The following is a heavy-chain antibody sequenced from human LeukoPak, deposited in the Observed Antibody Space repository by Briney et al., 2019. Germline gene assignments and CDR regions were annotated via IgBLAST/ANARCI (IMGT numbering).Heavy chain of an antibody. V-gene: IGHV1-18*01. CDR1: GYTFTSYG. D-gene: IGHD6-6*01. J-gene: IGHJ6*02. CDR3: AAVVGSSSYYYGMDV. CDR2: ISAYNGNT. Sequence: GASVKVSCKASGYTFTSYGISWVRQAPGQGLEWMGWISAYNGNTNYAQKLQGRVTMTTDTSTSTAYMELRSLRSDDTAVYYCAAVVGSSSYYYGMDVWGQGTTVTVSS.